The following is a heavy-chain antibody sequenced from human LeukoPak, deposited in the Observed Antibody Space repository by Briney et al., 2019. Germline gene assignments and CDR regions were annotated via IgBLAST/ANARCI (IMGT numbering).Heavy chain of an antibody. D-gene: IGHD1-26*01. Sequence: SETLSLTCAVYGGSFSGYYWSWIRQPPGKGLEWIGEINHSGSTNYNPSLKSRVTISVDTSKNPFSLKLSPVTAADTAVYYCARGRGIVGATTSPPFDYWGQGTLVTVSS. CDR3: ARGRGIVGATTSPPFDY. V-gene: IGHV4-34*01. J-gene: IGHJ4*02. CDR1: GGSFSGYY. CDR2: INHSGST.